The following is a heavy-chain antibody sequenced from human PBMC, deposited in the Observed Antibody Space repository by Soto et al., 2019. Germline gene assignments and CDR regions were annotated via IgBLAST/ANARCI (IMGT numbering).Heavy chain of an antibody. Sequence: GGSLRLSCAASGFTFSSYGMHWVRQAPGKGLEWVAVISYDGSNKYYADSVKGRFTISRDNSKNTLYLQMNSLRAEDTAVYYCASIAARDQLFDYWGQGTLVTVSS. CDR1: GFTFSSYG. CDR3: ASIAARDQLFDY. CDR2: ISYDGSNK. D-gene: IGHD6-6*01. J-gene: IGHJ4*02. V-gene: IGHV3-30*03.